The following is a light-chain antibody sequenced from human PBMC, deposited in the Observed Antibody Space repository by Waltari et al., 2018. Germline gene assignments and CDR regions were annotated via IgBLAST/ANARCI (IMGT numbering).Light chain of an antibody. CDR1: QGIGRS. J-gene: IGKJ1*01. CDR2: AAS. CDR3: QQRASGTWT. V-gene: IGKV1-39*01. Sequence: DTQMTQSPPSLSASVGDRVTMTCRASQGIGRSLNWYQVKPGKVPNLLLYAASSLQSGVPSRVSGSGSVTDFTLIINSLQPEDFATYYCQQRASGTWTFGQGTKVESK.